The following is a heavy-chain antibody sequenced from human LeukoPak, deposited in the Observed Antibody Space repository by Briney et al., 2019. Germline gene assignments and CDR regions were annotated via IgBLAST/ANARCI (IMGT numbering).Heavy chain of an antibody. CDR2: ISYIGST. Sequence: PSETLFLTCTVSGGSIGSHYWTWFRQPPGKGLLWIGYISYIGSTNYNPSLKSRVTISVDTSKNQSSLKLSSVTAADTAVYFCARDPTAETKGVDIWGQGKGVMVSS. CDR3: ARDPTAETKGVDI. D-gene: IGHD4-17*01. J-gene: IGHJ3*02. CDR1: GGSIGSHY. V-gene: IGHV4-59*11.